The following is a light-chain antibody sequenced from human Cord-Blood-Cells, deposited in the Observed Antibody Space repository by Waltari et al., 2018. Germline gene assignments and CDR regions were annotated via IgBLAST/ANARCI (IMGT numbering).Light chain of an antibody. CDR1: QSISSY. J-gene: IGKJ2*01. CDR2: AAS. CDR3: QQSYSTPYT. Sequence: DIQMTQSRSWLSASVGDRVTITCRASQSISSYLNWYQQKPGKAPKLLIYAASSLQSGVPSRFSGSGSGTDFTLTISSLQPEDFATYYGQQSYSTPYTFGQGTKLEIK. V-gene: IGKV1-39*01.